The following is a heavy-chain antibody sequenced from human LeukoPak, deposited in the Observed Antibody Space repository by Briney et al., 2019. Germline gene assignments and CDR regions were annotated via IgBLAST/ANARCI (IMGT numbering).Heavy chain of an antibody. V-gene: IGHV4-39*07. CDR2: IYYSGST. Sequence: PSETLSLTCTVSGGSISSSSYYWGWIRQPPGKGLEWIGSIYYSGSTYYNPSLKSRVTISVDTSKNQFSLKLSSVTAADTAVYYCARDPNPFDYGGNSDWGQGTLVTVSS. D-gene: IGHD4-23*01. CDR1: GGSISSSSYY. J-gene: IGHJ4*02. CDR3: ARDPNPFDYGGNSD.